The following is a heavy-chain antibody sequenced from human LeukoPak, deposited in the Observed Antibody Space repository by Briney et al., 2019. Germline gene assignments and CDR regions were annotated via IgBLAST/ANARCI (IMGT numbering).Heavy chain of an antibody. CDR3: ARGGDKNVM. CDR2: IKEDGGQK. V-gene: IGHV3-7*03. J-gene: IGHJ4*02. Sequence: GGSLRLSCVVSGFTFSEYWMTWVRQAPGKELEWVANIKEDGGQKHYVDSVKGRFTVFRDNAKNTLYLQMDSLRAEDTAVYYCARGGDKNVMGGQGTLVTVSS. D-gene: IGHD3-10*01. CDR1: GFTFSEYW.